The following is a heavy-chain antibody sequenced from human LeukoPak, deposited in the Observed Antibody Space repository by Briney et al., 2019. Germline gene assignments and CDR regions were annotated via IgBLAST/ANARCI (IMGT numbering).Heavy chain of an antibody. J-gene: IGHJ4*02. D-gene: IGHD2-15*01. V-gene: IGHV4-4*09. CDR1: GVPISSYY. CDR2: IYTSGST. CDR3: ARTLIYCSGGSCYSAGFDY. Sequence: SETLSLTCTVSGVPISSYYWSWIRQPPGKGLEWIGYIYTSGSTNYNPSLKSRVTISVDTSKNQFSLKLSSVTAADTAVYYCARTLIYCSGGSCYSAGFDYWGQGTLVTVSS.